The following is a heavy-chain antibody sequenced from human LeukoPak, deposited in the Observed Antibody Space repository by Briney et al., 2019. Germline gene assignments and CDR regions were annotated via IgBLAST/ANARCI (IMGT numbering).Heavy chain of an antibody. J-gene: IGHJ6*02. Sequence: PGGSLRLSCAASGFTFSDYYMSWIRQAPGKGLEWVSYISSSGSTIYYADSVKGRFTISRDNAKNSLYLQLNSLRAEDTAVYYCARYHYSNTSDYYYYYYGMDVWGQGTTVTVSS. CDR1: GFTFSDYY. CDR2: ISSSGSTI. V-gene: IGHV3-11*01. D-gene: IGHD4-11*01. CDR3: ARYHYSNTSDYYYYYYGMDV.